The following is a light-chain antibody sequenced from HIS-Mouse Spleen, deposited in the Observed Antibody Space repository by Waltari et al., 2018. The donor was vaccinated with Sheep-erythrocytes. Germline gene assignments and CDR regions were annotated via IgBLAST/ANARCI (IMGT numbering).Light chain of an antibody. CDR1: QGISSA. J-gene: IGKJ1*01. CDR2: DAS. CDR3: QQFNNYPRT. Sequence: AVQLTQSPSSLSASVGDRVTITCRASQGISSALAWYQQKPGKAPKFLIYDASSLERGVPSRFSGSGSGTDFTLTISSLQPEDFATYYCQQFNNYPRTFGQGTKVEIK. V-gene: IGKV1D-13*01.